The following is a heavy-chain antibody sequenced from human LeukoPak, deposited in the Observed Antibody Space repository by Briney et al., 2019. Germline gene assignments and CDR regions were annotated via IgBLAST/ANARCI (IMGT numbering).Heavy chain of an antibody. CDR3: ARDVVRGPDDGYFQH. J-gene: IGHJ1*01. CDR1: GFIFSSYA. D-gene: IGHD3-10*02. V-gene: IGHV3-30-3*01. Sequence: PGRSLRISCAASGFIFSSYAMHWVRQAPGKGLEWVAVISYDGSDKKYADSVKGRFTISRDNSKNTLYVQMYSLRAEDTALYYCARDVVRGPDDGYFQHWGQGTLVSVSS. CDR2: ISYDGSDK.